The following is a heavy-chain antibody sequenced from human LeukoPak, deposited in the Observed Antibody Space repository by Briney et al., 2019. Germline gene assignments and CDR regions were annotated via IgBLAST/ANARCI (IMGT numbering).Heavy chain of an antibody. J-gene: IGHJ6*02. V-gene: IGHV1-3*04. Sequence: ASVKVSCKASGYTLSQYAMNWVRQAPGQRPEWMGWINSGNSNTKYDQKFQGRVTITRDTSANTAYMELSSLRSEDTAVYYCAREQWLGSFYYYYYGLDVWGQGTTVTVSS. CDR2: INSGNSNT. CDR1: GYTLSQYA. CDR3: AREQWLGSFYYYYYGLDV. D-gene: IGHD6-19*01.